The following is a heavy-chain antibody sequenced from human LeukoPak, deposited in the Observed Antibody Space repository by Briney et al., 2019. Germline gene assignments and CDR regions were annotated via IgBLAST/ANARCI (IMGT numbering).Heavy chain of an antibody. CDR3: AKAHGGVVWGSYYTDY. V-gene: IGHV3-23*01. J-gene: IGHJ4*02. Sequence: GGSLRLSCAASGFTFSSYAMSWVRQAPGKGLEWVSAISGSGGSTYYADSVKGRFTISRDNSKNTLYLQMNSLRAEDTAVYYRAKAHGGVVWGSYYTDYWGQGTLVTVSS. CDR1: GFTFSSYA. D-gene: IGHD3-16*01. CDR2: ISGSGGST.